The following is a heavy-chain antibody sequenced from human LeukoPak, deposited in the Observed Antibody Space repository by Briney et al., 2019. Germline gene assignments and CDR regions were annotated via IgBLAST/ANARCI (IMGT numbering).Heavy chain of an antibody. CDR1: GFTFSSYD. D-gene: IGHD3-10*01. J-gene: IGHJ6*02. CDR3: ARGSYGSGIYYYYGMDV. CDR2: IGTAGDT. Sequence: GGSLRLSCAASGFTFSSYDMHWVRQATGKGLEWVSAIGTAGDTYYPGSVKGRFTISRENAKNSLYLQMNSLRAGDTAVYYCARGSYGSGIYYYYGMDVWGQGTTVTVSS. V-gene: IGHV3-13*01.